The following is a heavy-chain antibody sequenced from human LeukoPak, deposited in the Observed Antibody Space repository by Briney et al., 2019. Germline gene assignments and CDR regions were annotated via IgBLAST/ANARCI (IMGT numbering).Heavy chain of an antibody. CDR1: GGTFSSYA. J-gene: IGHJ5*02. Sequence: ASVKVSCKASGGTFSSYAISWVRQAPGQGLEWMGGIIPIFGTANYAQKFQGRVTITADESTSTAYMELSSLRSEDTAVYYCARGQYYLVVAALNWFDPWGQGTLVTVSS. CDR3: ARGQYYLVVAALNWFDP. V-gene: IGHV1-69*13. CDR2: IIPIFGTA. D-gene: IGHD2-15*01.